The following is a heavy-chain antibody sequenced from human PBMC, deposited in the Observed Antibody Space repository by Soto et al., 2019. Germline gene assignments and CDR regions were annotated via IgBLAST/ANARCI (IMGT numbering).Heavy chain of an antibody. Sequence: SETLSLTCTVSGGSISSYYWSWIRQPPGKGLEWIGYIYYSGSTNYNPSLKSRVTISVDTSKNQFSLKLSSVTAADTAVYYCAREGYYDSSGYFDYWGQGTLVTVSS. CDR2: IYYSGST. CDR1: GGSISSYY. V-gene: IGHV4-59*01. CDR3: AREGYYDSSGYFDY. J-gene: IGHJ4*02. D-gene: IGHD3-22*01.